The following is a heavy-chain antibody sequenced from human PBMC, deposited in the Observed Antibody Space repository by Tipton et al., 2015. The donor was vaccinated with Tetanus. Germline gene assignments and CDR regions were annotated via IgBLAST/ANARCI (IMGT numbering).Heavy chain of an antibody. J-gene: IGHJ4*02. CDR1: GYTFTGYY. Sequence: QVQLVQSGAEVKKPGASVKVSCKASGYTFTGYYMHWVRQAPGQGLEWMGWINPNSGGTNYAQKLQGWVTMTRDTSISTAYMELSRLRSDDTAVYYCARGWYYYDSSGPFDYWGQGTLVTVSS. CDR3: ARGWYYYDSSGPFDY. V-gene: IGHV1-2*04. D-gene: IGHD3-22*01. CDR2: INPNSGGT.